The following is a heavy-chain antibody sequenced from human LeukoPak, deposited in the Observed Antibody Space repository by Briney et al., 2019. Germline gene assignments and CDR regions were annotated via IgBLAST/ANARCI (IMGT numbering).Heavy chain of an antibody. CDR1: GYSISSGYY. Sequence: PSETLSLTCTVSGYSISSGYYWGWIRQPPGKGLEWIGSIYHSGSTYYNPSLKSRVTISVDTSKNQFSLKLSSVTAADTAVYYCAGDTNLGYCSGGSCPAGWFDPWGQGTLVTVSS. CDR3: AGDTNLGYCSGGSCPAGWFDP. CDR2: IYHSGST. D-gene: IGHD2-15*01. J-gene: IGHJ5*02. V-gene: IGHV4-38-2*02.